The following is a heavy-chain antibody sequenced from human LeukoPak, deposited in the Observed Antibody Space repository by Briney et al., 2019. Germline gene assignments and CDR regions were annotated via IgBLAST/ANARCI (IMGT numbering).Heavy chain of an antibody. CDR1: GYSFTSYW. CDR2: IDPSDSYT. J-gene: IGHJ4*02. Sequence: GESLKISCKGSGYSFTSYWISWVRQMPGKGLEWMGRIDPSDSYTNYSPSFQGHVTISADKSINTAYLQWSSPKASDTAMYYCATGPDTANLLYYFDYWGQGTLVTVSS. CDR3: ATGPDTANLLYYFDY. V-gene: IGHV5-10-1*01. D-gene: IGHD5-18*01.